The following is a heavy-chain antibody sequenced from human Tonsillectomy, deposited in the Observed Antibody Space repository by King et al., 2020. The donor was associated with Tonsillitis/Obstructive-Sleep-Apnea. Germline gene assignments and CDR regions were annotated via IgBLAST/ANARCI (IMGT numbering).Heavy chain of an antibody. Sequence: VQLVESGGGVVQPGGSLRLSCAASGFTFDDYAMHWVRQAPGKGLEWVSLISGDGGSTYYADSVKGRFTISRDNSKNSLYLQMNSLRTEDTALYYCAKEVVLLWFGELSAAYDYWGQGTLVTVSS. J-gene: IGHJ4*02. CDR3: AKEVVLLWFGELSAAYDY. CDR1: GFTFDDYA. D-gene: IGHD3-10*01. V-gene: IGHV3-43*02. CDR2: ISGDGGST.